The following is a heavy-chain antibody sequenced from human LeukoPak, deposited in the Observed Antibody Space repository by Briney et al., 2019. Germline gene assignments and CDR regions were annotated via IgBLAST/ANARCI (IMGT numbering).Heavy chain of an antibody. J-gene: IGHJ4*02. Sequence: GWSLRLSCAASGVTFISYAMSWVRQPPAKGLEWVSTLSGSGASTSYADSVKGRFTISRDNSKNTLYLQMNSLRAEDTARYYCAKQKGYCSGGSCYYSDYWGQGTLVTVSS. D-gene: IGHD2-15*01. CDR3: AKQKGYCSGGSCYYSDY. CDR1: GVTFISYA. CDR2: LSGSGAST. V-gene: IGHV3-23*01.